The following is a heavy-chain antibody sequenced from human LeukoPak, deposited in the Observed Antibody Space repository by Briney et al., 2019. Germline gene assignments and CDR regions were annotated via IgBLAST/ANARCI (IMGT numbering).Heavy chain of an antibody. CDR3: ARNLGRSSWYIWFDP. J-gene: IGHJ5*02. D-gene: IGHD6-13*01. V-gene: IGHV1-24*01. CDR2: FDPEDGET. Sequence: ASVKVSCKVSGYTLTELSMHWVRQAPGKGLEWMGGFDPEDGETIYAQKFQGRVTMTRNTSISTAYMELSSLRSEDTAVYYCARNLGRSSWYIWFDPWGQGTLVTVSS. CDR1: GYTLTELS.